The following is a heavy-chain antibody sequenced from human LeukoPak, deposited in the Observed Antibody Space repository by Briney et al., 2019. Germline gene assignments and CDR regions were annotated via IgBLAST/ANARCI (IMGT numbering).Heavy chain of an antibody. CDR2: IYYSGST. Sequence: SETPSLTCTVSGGSISSGGYYWSWIRQHPGKGLEWIGYIYYSGSTYYNPSLKSRVTISVDTSKNQFSLKLRSVTAADTAVYYCASGKQLVRPRSGYYYMDVWGKGTTVTVSS. CDR1: GGSISSGGYY. J-gene: IGHJ6*03. D-gene: IGHD6-6*01. CDR3: ASGKQLVRPRSGYYYMDV. V-gene: IGHV4-31*03.